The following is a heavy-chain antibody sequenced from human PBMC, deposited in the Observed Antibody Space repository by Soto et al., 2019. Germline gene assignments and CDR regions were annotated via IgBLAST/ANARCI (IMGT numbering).Heavy chain of an antibody. Sequence: GGSLRLSCAASGFTFSSYAMHWVRQAPGKGLEWVSAISASGGSTYYADSVKGRFTISRDNSKNTLYLRLNSLTAEDTAVYYCAKSLTLVECLNFQYGMDVWGQGTTVTVSS. J-gene: IGHJ6*02. CDR2: ISASGGST. D-gene: IGHD3-3*01. CDR3: AKSLTLVECLNFQYGMDV. CDR1: GFTFSSYA. V-gene: IGHV3-23*01.